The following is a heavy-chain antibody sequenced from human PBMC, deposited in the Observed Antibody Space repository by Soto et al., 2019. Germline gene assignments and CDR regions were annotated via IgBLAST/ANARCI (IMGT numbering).Heavy chain of an antibody. CDR1: GDSVTSGNYY. V-gene: IGHV4-61*01. J-gene: IGHJ4*02. D-gene: IGHD6-6*01. CDR2: INHSGST. CDR3: AREYGSSGIDY. Sequence: SETLSLTCTVSGDSVTSGNYYWSWIRQPPGKGLEWIGEINHSGSTNYNPSLKSRVTISVDTSKNQFSLKLSSVTAADTAVYYCAREYGSSGIDYWGQGTLVTVSS.